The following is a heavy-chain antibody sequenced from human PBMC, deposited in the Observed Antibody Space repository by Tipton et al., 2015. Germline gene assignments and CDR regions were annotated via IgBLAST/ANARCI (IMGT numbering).Heavy chain of an antibody. CDR2: TWYDGSHK. Sequence: SLRLSCAASGFTFSSYGMHWVRQAPGKGLEWVAVTWYDGSHKYYADSVKGRFTISRDSSNNMMYLQMNSLGADDTAVYYCAILGGGPTISMVRGAARLIDFWGQGTLVTVSP. V-gene: IGHV3-33*01. J-gene: IGHJ4*02. CDR3: AILGGGPTISMVRGAARLIDF. D-gene: IGHD3-10*01. CDR1: GFTFSSYG.